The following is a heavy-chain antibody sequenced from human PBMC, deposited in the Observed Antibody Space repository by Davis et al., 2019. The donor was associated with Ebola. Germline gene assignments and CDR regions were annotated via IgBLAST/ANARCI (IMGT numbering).Heavy chain of an antibody. Sequence: GGSLRLSCSASGFTFSSYAMHWVRQAPGKGLEYVSAISSNGGSTYYADSVKGRFTISRDNSKNTLYLQMSSLRAEDTAVYYCVKDFGYSSGWYPFDYWGQGTLVTVSS. CDR1: GFTFSSYA. V-gene: IGHV3-64D*06. CDR3: VKDFGYSSGWYPFDY. CDR2: ISSNGGST. J-gene: IGHJ4*02. D-gene: IGHD6-19*01.